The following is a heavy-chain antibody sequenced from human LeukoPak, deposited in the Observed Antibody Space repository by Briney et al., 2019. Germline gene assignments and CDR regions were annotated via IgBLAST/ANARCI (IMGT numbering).Heavy chain of an antibody. CDR2: IYYSGST. D-gene: IGHD1-26*01. CDR1: GGSISSYY. V-gene: IGHV4-59*01. J-gene: IGHJ6*02. Sequence: SETLSLTCTVSGGSISSYYWSWIRQPPGKGLEWIGYIYYSGSTNYDPSLKSRVTISVDTSKNQFSLKLSSVTAADTAVYYCARDGWRSPGMDVWGQGTTVTVSS. CDR3: ARDGWRSPGMDV.